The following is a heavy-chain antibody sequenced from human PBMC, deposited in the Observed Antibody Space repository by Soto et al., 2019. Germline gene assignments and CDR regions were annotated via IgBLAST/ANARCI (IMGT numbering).Heavy chain of an antibody. CDR3: ARGVSAGNSNAYFDAFDI. CDR1: GFTFSNDW. J-gene: IGHJ3*02. CDR2: IKKDGSKK. D-gene: IGHD5-18*01. Sequence: EVQLVESGGGLVQPGGSLRLSCAASGFTFSNDWRTWGRQAPGKGLGWVANIKKDGSKKSYLDSVWGRFTIPRDNAKNSMYLEMNSMRAEDTALYYCARGVSAGNSNAYFDAFDIGGHGTMFTVSS. V-gene: IGHV3-7*05.